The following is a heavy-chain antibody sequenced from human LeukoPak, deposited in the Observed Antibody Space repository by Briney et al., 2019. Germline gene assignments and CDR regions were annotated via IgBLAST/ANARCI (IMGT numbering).Heavy chain of an antibody. CDR3: AGDPNRSYFDH. D-gene: IGHD1-14*01. Sequence: GGSLRLSCAVSGFIFDDYAMHWVRQSPGKGLEWVSGITWNSGIIVYADSVKGRFIISRDNAKNTLYLQMNSLRSEDTAIYYCAGDPNRSYFDHWGQGTLVTVSS. CDR2: ITWNSGII. J-gene: IGHJ4*02. CDR1: GFIFDDYA. V-gene: IGHV3-9*01.